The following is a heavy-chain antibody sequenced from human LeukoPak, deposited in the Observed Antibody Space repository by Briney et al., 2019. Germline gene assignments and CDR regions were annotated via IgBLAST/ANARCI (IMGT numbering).Heavy chain of an antibody. V-gene: IGHV1-2*02. CDR3: ARTNYDILTGYYQVWFDP. D-gene: IGHD3-9*01. J-gene: IGHJ5*02. CDR2: INPNSGGT. CDR1: GYTFTGYY. Sequence: ASVKVSCKASGYTFTGYYMHWVRQAPGQGLEWMGWINPNSGGTNYAQKFQGRVTMTRDTSTSTAYMELSRLRSDDTAVYYCARTNYDILTGYYQVWFDPWGQGTLVTVSS.